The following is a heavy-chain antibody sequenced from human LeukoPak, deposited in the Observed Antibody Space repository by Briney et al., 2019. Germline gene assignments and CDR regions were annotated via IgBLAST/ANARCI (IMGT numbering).Heavy chain of an antibody. D-gene: IGHD3-22*01. J-gene: IGHJ3*02. V-gene: IGHV3-53*01. CDR3: TRRYNYDSSGYYYARDAFDI. CDR1: GFTVSSNY. CDR2: IYSGGST. Sequence: GGSLRLSCAASGFTVSSNYMSWVRQAPGKGLEWVSVIYSGGSTYYADSVKGRFTISRDNSKNTLYLQMNSLKTEDTAVYYCTRRYNYDSSGYYYARDAFDIWGQGTMVTVSS.